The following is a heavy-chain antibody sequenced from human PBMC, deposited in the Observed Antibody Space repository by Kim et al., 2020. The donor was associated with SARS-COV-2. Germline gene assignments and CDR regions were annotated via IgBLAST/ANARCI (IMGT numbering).Heavy chain of an antibody. CDR3: ARDRGSYSFGVDY. J-gene: IGHJ4*02. D-gene: IGHD1-26*01. Sequence: GGSLRLSCAASGFTFSSYGMHWVRQAPGKGLEWVAVIWYDGSNKYYADSVKGRFTISRDNSKNTLYLQMNSLRAEDTAVYYCARDRGSYSFGVDYWGQGTLVTVSS. V-gene: IGHV3-33*01. CDR1: GFTFSSYG. CDR2: IWYDGSNK.